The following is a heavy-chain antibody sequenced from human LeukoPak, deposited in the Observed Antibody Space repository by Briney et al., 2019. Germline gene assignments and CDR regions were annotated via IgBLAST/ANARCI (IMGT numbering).Heavy chain of an antibody. CDR1: GFTFSSYS. J-gene: IGHJ4*02. D-gene: IGHD4-17*01. V-gene: IGHV3-23*01. CDR3: AKPHDYGDYDFDY. CDR2: ISGSGGST. Sequence: GGSLRLSCAASGFTFSSYSMNWVRQAPGKGLEWVSAISGSGGSTYHADSVKGRFTISRDNSKNTLYLQMNSLRAEDTAVYYCAKPHDYGDYDFDYWGQGTLVTVSS.